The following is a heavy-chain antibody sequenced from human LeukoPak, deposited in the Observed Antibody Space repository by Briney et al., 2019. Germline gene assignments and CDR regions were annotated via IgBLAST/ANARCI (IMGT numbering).Heavy chain of an antibody. CDR1: GLTFSSYA. Sequence: GGSLRLSCAASGLTFSSYAMNWVRQAPGKGLEWVSAISPSDSTYYADSVKGRFTISRDNSKNMLYLQMNSLRAEDTAVYYCARDLQINYYDSSGPFDYWGRGTLVTVSS. CDR3: ARDLQINYYDSSGPFDY. J-gene: IGHJ4*02. CDR2: ISPSDST. D-gene: IGHD3-22*01. V-gene: IGHV3-23*01.